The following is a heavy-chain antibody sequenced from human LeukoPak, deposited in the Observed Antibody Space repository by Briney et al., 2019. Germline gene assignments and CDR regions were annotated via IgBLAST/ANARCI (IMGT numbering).Heavy chain of an antibody. CDR3: ARQGAAGKYYYYYMDV. J-gene: IGHJ6*03. D-gene: IGHD6-13*01. CDR1: GYSFTSYW. Sequence: GESLKISCKGSGYSFTSYWIGWVRQMPGKGLEWMGIIYPGDSDTRYGPSFQGQVTISADKSTSTAYLQWSSLKASDTAIYYCARQGAAGKYYYYYMDVWGKGTTVTVSS. CDR2: IYPGDSDT. V-gene: IGHV5-51*01.